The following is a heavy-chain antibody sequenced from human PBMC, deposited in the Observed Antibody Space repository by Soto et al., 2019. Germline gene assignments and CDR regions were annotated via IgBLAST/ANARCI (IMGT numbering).Heavy chain of an antibody. D-gene: IGHD2-15*01. CDR2: ISYDGSNK. J-gene: IGHJ4*02. CDR1: GFTFSSYA. V-gene: IGHV3-30-3*01. CDR3: ARDGLLGYFDY. Sequence: QVQLVESGGGVVQPGRSLRLSCAASGFTFSSYAMHWVRQAPGKGLEWVAVISYDGSNKYYADSVKGRFTISRDNSKNALYLQMNSLRDEDTAVYYRARDGLLGYFDYWGQGTLVTVSS.